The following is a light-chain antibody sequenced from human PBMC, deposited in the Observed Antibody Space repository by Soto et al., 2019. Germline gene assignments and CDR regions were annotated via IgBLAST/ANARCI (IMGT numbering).Light chain of an antibody. CDR3: QHYHDWPPFT. V-gene: IGKV3-15*01. J-gene: IGKJ2*01. CDR1: QSVADK. CDR2: AAS. Sequence: EVVMTQLPATLSVSPGERVSLSCRASQSVADKLAWYQQKPGQAPRLLIYAASSRAAGIPTRFSGSGSGTDFTLTISSLQPEDFAVYYCQHYHDWPPFTFGQGTRLDI.